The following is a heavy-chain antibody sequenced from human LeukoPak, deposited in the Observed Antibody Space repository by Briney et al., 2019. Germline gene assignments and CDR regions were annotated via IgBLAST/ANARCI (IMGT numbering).Heavy chain of an antibody. CDR2: IYTSGST. Sequence: SETLSLTCTVSGGSISSYYWSWIRQPAGKGLEWIGRIYTSGSTNYSPSLKSRVTMSVDTSKNQFSLKLSSVTAADTAVYYCARDLVLGYCTNGVCSSYDYWGQGTLVTVSS. CDR1: GGSISSYY. D-gene: IGHD2-8*01. J-gene: IGHJ4*02. V-gene: IGHV4-4*07. CDR3: ARDLVLGYCTNGVCSSYDY.